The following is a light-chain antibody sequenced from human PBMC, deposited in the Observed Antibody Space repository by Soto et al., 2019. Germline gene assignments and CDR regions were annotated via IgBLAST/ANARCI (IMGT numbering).Light chain of an antibody. Sequence: EIVMTQSPCTLSVSPGERVTLSCRASQSVRNNLAWYQQKPGQGPRLLIYDASTRATGIPARFSGSGSGTEFTLTISSLQSEDFAVYYCQQCNDWPWTFGQGTKVEIK. CDR3: QQCNDWPWT. V-gene: IGKV3-15*01. J-gene: IGKJ1*01. CDR1: QSVRNN. CDR2: DAS.